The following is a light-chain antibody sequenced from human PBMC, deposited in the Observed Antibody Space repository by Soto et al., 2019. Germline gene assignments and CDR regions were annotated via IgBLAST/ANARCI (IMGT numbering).Light chain of an antibody. CDR1: SSNIGAGYD. Sequence: QSVLTQPPSVSGAPGQRVTISCTGSSSNIGAGYDVHWYQQLPGTAPKLLIYGNNNRPSGVPDRFSGSKSGTSASLAVTGLQAEDEADYYCQSYATGLSVLYDFGTGTKVTVL. CDR3: QSYATGLSVLYD. J-gene: IGLJ1*01. V-gene: IGLV1-40*01. CDR2: GNN.